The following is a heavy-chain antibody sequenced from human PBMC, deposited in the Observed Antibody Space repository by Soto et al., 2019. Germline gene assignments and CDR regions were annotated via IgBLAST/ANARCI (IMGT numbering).Heavy chain of an antibody. CDR2: ISGSGGST. J-gene: IGHJ4*02. D-gene: IGHD3-10*01. CDR1: GFTFSSYA. V-gene: IGHV3-23*01. CDR3: AKDMGSGRSSGFDF. Sequence: PGGSLRLSCAASGFTFSSYAMSWVRQAPGKGLEWVSAISGSGGSTYYADSVKGRFAISRDNSKNMLYLQMNSLRAEDTAVYYCAKDMGSGRSSGFDFWGQGTLVTGS.